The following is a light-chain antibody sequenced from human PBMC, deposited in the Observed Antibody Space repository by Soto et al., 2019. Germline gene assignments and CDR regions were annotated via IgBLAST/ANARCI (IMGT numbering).Light chain of an antibody. Sequence: EIVLTQSPGTLSLSPGERATLSCRASQNIASNYLAWDQQKSGQAPRLLIYGASTRATGIPDRFSGSGSGTDFTLTISRLQPEDFAVYYCQQYGSSPSWTFGQGTKVEIK. V-gene: IGKV3-20*01. CDR3: QQYGSSPSWT. CDR1: QNIASNY. CDR2: GAS. J-gene: IGKJ1*01.